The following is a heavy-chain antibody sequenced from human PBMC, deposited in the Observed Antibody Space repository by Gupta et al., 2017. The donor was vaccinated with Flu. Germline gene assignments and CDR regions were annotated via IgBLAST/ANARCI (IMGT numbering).Heavy chain of an antibody. J-gene: IGHJ4*02. CDR2: INHSGST. CDR3: ARGRYCSGGSCSSGDY. CDR1: GGSFSGYY. Sequence: QVQLQQWGAGLLKPSATLSLTCAVYGGSFSGYYWSWIRQPPGKGLEWIGEINHSGSTNYNPSLKSRVTISVDTSKNQFSLKLSSVTAADTAVYYCARGRYCSGGSCSSGDYWGQGTLVTVSS. D-gene: IGHD2-15*01. V-gene: IGHV4-34*01.